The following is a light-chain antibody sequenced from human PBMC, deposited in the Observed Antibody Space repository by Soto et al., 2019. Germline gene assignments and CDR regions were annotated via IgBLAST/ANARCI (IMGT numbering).Light chain of an antibody. Sequence: EIVLTKSPGTLSLSPGERATLSCRASQSVSGASLTWFQQKPGQAPRLLIYDASSRATGIPDRFSGSGSGTDFTLTITRLEPEDFAVYYCQQFAGTPYTFGQGTKLEIK. CDR3: QQFAGTPYT. J-gene: IGKJ2*01. CDR2: DAS. V-gene: IGKV3-20*01. CDR1: QSVSGAS.